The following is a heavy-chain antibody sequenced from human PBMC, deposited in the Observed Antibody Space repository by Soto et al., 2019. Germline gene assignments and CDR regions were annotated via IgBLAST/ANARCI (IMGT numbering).Heavy chain of an antibody. V-gene: IGHV3-48*03. Sequence: EVQLVESGGGLVQPGGSLRLSCAASGFTFSSYEMNWVRQAPGKGLEWVSYISSSGSTIYYADSVKGRFTISRDNAKNSPDLQRNSLRAEDTAVYYWAREGRGWYSDLDYWGQGTLVTVSS. CDR1: GFTFSSYE. CDR3: AREGRGWYSDLDY. J-gene: IGHJ4*02. D-gene: IGHD6-19*01. CDR2: ISSSGSTI.